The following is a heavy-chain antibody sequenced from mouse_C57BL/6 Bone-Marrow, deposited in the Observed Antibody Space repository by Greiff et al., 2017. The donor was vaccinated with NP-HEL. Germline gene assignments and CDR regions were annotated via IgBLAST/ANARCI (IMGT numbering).Heavy chain of an antibody. V-gene: IGHV14-4*01. J-gene: IGHJ2*01. CDR1: GFNIKDDY. CDR2: IDPENGDT. Sequence: DVKLVESGAELVRPGASVKLSCTASGFNIKDDYMHWVKQRPEQGLEWIGWIDPENGDTEYASKFQGKATITADTSSNTAYLQLSSLTSEDTAVYYCTRTVVAFDYWGQGTTLTVSS. D-gene: IGHD1-1*01. CDR3: TRTVVAFDY.